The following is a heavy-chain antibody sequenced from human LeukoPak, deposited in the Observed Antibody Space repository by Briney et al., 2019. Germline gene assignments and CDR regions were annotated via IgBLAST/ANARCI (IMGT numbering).Heavy chain of an antibody. CDR3: ANGLAASGNFLLRDYHYFIDV. D-gene: IGHD4/OR15-4a*01. J-gene: IGHJ6*03. CDR1: GFTFNNYA. Sequence: GGSLRLSCVASGFTFNNYAMHWVRQAPGKGLEWVSTINGNGAATYYADSFKGRFLISRDDSKSTVYLRMNKLRVEDSGLYYCANGLAASGNFLLRDYHYFIDVWGKGTTVIVS. CDR2: INGNGAAT. V-gene: IGHV3-23*01.